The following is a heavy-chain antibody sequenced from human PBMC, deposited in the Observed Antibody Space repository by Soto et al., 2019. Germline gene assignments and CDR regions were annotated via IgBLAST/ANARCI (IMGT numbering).Heavy chain of an antibody. D-gene: IGHD3-9*01. CDR1: GFTFSSYS. CDR2: ISRTSDYI. Sequence: SGGSLRLSCAASGFTFSSYSMNWVRQAPGKGLEWVSSISRTSDYIYYINSVKGRFTISRDNAKNSLYLQMNSLRDEDTAVYYCARDYHLLTGYAFDIWGQGTMVTVSS. CDR3: ARDYHLLTGYAFDI. V-gene: IGHV3-21*06. J-gene: IGHJ3*02.